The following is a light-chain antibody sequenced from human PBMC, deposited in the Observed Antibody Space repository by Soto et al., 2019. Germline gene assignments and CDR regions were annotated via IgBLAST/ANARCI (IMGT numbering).Light chain of an antibody. CDR2: DVS. J-gene: IGLJ2*01. Sequence: QSVLTQPASVSGSPGQSITISCTGTSSDVGGYNYVSWYQQHPGNAPQLMIYDVSSRPSGVSHRFSGSKSGTTASLTISGLQAEDEAYYFCSSYTAITTTRVFGGGTKLTVL. CDR1: SSDVGGYNY. V-gene: IGLV2-14*03. CDR3: SSYTAITTTRV.